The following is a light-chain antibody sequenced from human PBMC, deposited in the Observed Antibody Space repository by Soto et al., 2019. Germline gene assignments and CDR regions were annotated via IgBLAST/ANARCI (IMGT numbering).Light chain of an antibody. J-gene: IGKJ1*01. CDR1: QSISSW. CDR3: QQSRT. Sequence: DIQMTQSPSTLAASVGDTVTITCRASQSISSWLAWYQQKPGKAPKLLIQKASSLESGVPLRFSGSRSGTEFTLTITSLQPDDFATYYCQQSRTFGQGTKVEIK. CDR2: KAS. V-gene: IGKV1-5*03.